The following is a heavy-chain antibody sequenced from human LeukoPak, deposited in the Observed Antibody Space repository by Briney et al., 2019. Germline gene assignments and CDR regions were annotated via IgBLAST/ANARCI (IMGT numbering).Heavy chain of an antibody. V-gene: IGHV3-48*02. CDR3: AREGSATLDH. Sequence: GGSLRLSCAASGYPFSTYSMNWVRQAPGKGLEWVSHITTSSTIYYADSVKGRFSISRDNAKSSLYLQMNSLRDEDTAVYYCAREGSATLDHWGQGTLVTVSS. CDR2: ITTSSTI. CDR1: GYPFSTYS. D-gene: IGHD3-10*01. J-gene: IGHJ4*02.